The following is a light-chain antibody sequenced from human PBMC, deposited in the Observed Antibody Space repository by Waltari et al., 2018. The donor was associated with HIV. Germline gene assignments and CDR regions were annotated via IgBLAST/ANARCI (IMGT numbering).Light chain of an antibody. V-gene: IGLV1-47*01. Sequence: QSVLPQPPSASGTPGQRVTMSCSGDSYNIGYNYVYWYQHLPGTAPKLLIYRNQRPSGVPDRFSCSKSGTSASLAISGLRSEDEADYYCAAWDDSLSGWVFGGGTKLTVL. CDR1: SYNIGYNY. CDR2: RN. CDR3: AAWDDSLSGWV. J-gene: IGLJ3*02.